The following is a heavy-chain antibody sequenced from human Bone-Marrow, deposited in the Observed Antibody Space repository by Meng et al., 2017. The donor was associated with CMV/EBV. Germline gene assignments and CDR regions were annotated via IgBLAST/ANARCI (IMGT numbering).Heavy chain of an antibody. J-gene: IGHJ4*02. CDR3: TRDIGGWEPLVSY. D-gene: IGHD1-26*01. V-gene: IGHV3-48*04. CDR1: GFTFSDYG. Sequence: GESLKISCLVSGFTFSDYGMNWVRQAPGKGLEWISYISGSSVSMYYADSVKGRFTISRDNAVNSLYLQMDSLRAEDTAMYYCTRDIGGWEPLVSYWGQGTLVTVPS. CDR2: ISGSSVSM.